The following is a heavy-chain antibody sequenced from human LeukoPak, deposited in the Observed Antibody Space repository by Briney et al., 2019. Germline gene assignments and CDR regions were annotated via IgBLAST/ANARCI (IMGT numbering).Heavy chain of an antibody. Sequence: ASVKVSCKASGYTFTSYDINWVRQATGQGLEWMGWMNPNSGNTGYAQKFQGCVTITRNTSISTAYMELSSLRSEDTAVYYCARGGSPLGYCSSTSCYEGDNWFDPWGQGTLVTVSS. CDR3: ARGGSPLGYCSSTSCYEGDNWFDP. V-gene: IGHV1-8*03. D-gene: IGHD2-2*01. CDR2: MNPNSGNT. CDR1: GYTFTSYD. J-gene: IGHJ5*02.